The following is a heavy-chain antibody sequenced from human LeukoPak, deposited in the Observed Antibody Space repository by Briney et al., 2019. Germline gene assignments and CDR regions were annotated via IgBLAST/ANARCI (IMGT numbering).Heavy chain of an antibody. CDR1: GFTFSDHY. J-gene: IGHJ6*02. V-gene: IGHV3-72*01. CDR2: TRNKANSYTT. Sequence: PGGSLRLSCAASGFTFSDHYMDWVRQAPGKGPEWVGRTRNKANSYTTEYAASVKGRFTISRDDSENSLYLQMNSLKTEDTAVYYCVRDGSEGDYGMDVWGQGTTVTVSS. CDR3: VRDGSEGDYGMDV.